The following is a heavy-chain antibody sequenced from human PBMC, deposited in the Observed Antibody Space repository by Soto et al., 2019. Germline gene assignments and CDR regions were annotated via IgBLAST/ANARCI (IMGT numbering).Heavy chain of an antibody. J-gene: IGHJ5*02. CDR3: AKDWRYSYGINWFDP. Sequence: GGSLRLSCAASGFTFSSYAVSWVRQAPGKGLEWVSAISGSGGSTYYADSVKGRFTISRDNSKNTLYLQMNSLRAEDTAVYYCAKDWRYSYGINWFDPWGQGTLVTVSS. CDR1: GFTFSSYA. V-gene: IGHV3-23*01. D-gene: IGHD5-18*01. CDR2: ISGSGGST.